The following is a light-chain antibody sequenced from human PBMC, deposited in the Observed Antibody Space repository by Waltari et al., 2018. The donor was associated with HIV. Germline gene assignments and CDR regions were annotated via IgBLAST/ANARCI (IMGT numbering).Light chain of an antibody. CDR1: SSKVGSNI. J-gene: IGLJ3*02. CDR2: SNN. Sequence: QSVLAQPPSASGTPGQRVTISCSGSSSKVGSNIVNWYQQVPGTAPKLLIYSNNQRPSVGPDRFSGSNSGTSASLAISGLQSEDEADYYCAAWDDSLNAWVFGGGTKLTVL. CDR3: AAWDDSLNAWV. V-gene: IGLV1-44*01.